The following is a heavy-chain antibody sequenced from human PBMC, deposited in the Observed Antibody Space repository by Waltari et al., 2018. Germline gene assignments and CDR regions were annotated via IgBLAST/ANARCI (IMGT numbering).Heavy chain of an antibody. V-gene: IGHV3-23*04. Sequence: EVQLVESGGGLVQPGGYLRRSCVASGFSFSSYAMSWVRQAPGKGLEWVSGISGRGCSTYYADSVKGRFTISRDNSKNTLHLQMNSLRAEDTAVYYCARERGYCSAGSCYSGVDYWGQGTLVTVSS. CDR3: ARERGYCSAGSCYSGVDY. J-gene: IGHJ4*02. D-gene: IGHD2-15*01. CDR1: GFSFSSYA. CDR2: ISGRGCST.